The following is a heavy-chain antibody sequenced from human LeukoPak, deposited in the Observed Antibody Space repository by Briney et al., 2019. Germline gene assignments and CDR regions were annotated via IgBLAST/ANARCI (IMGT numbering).Heavy chain of an antibody. V-gene: IGHV4-34*01. J-gene: IGHJ4*02. Sequence: SETLSLTCAVYGGSFSGYYWSWIRQPPGKGLEWIGEINHSGSTNYNPSLKSRVTISVDTSKNQFSLKLSSVTAADMAVYYCARASGVAGTTLFDYWGQGTLVTVSS. CDR1: GGSFSGYY. D-gene: IGHD6-19*01. CDR3: ARASGVAGTTLFDY. CDR2: INHSGST.